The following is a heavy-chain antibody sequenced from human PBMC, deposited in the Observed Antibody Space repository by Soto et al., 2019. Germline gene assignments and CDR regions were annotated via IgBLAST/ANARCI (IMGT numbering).Heavy chain of an antibody. CDR1: GFTFSSYG. CDR3: AKRGVLSFGELDY. Sequence: QVQLVESGGGVVQPGRSLRLSCAASGFTFSSYGMHWVRQAPGKGLEWVVVISYDGSNKYYADAVKGRFTISRDNSKNTLHLQMNSLSAEDTAVYYCAKRGVLSFGELDYWGQGTLVTVAS. D-gene: IGHD3-10*01. V-gene: IGHV3-30*18. J-gene: IGHJ4*02. CDR2: ISYDGSNK.